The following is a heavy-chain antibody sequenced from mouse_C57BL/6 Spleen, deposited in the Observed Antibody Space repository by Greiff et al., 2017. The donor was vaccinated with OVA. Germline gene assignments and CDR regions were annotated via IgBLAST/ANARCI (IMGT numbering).Heavy chain of an antibody. V-gene: IGHV1-55*01. J-gene: IGHJ4*01. Sequence: QVHVKQPGAELVKPGASVKMSCKASGYTFTSYWITWVKQRPGQGLEWIGDIYPGSGSTNYNEKFKSKATLTVDTSSSTAYMQLSSLTSEDSAVYYCARDPYAMDYWGQGTSVTVSS. CDR3: ARDPYAMDY. CDR2: IYPGSGST. CDR1: GYTFTSYW.